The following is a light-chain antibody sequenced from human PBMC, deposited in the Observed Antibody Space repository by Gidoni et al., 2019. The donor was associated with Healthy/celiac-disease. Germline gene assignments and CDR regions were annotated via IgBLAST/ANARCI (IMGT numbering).Light chain of an antibody. J-gene: IGKJ4*01. CDR1: QSVSSY. CDR2: DAS. V-gene: IGKV3-11*01. CDR3: QQRSNWPLLT. Sequence: EIVLTQSPATLSLSPGERATLSCRASQSVSSYLAWYQQKPDQAPRLLIYDASNRSTGIPARFSGSGSGPDFTLTISSLEPEDFAVYYCQQRSNWPLLTFGGGTKVEIK.